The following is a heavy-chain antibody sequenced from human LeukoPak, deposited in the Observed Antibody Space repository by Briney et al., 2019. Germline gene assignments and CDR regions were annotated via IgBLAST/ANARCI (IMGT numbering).Heavy chain of an antibody. Sequence: PSETLSLTCTVSGGSISSYYWSWIRQPAGKGLEWIGRIYTTGSTNYNPSLRSRVTISVDTSKNQFSLKLSSVTAADTAVYYRARDRGDYGGPDYWGRGTLVTVSS. CDR1: GGSISSYY. CDR3: ARDRGDYGGPDY. J-gene: IGHJ4*02. V-gene: IGHV4-4*07. CDR2: IYTTGST. D-gene: IGHD4-23*01.